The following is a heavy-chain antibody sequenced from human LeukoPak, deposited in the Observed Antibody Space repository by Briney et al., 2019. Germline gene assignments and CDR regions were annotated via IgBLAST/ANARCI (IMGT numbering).Heavy chain of an antibody. J-gene: IGHJ3*02. V-gene: IGHV4-59*01. D-gene: IGHD3-22*01. Sequence: SETLSLTCTVSGVSISSYYWSWIRQPPGKGLEWIVYIYYSGSTNYNPSLKSRVTISVDTSKNQFSLKLSSVTAADTAAYYCASFQYYYDSSGYGAFDIWGQGTMVTVSS. CDR2: IYYSGST. CDR3: ASFQYYYDSSGYGAFDI. CDR1: GVSISSYY.